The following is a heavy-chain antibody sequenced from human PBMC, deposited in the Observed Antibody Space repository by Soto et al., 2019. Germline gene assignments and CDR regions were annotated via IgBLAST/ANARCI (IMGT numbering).Heavy chain of an antibody. J-gene: IGHJ4*02. CDR3: ARGRSIAATRIIGY. CDR2: MNPNSGNT. V-gene: IGHV1-8*01. Sequence: ASVKVSCKASGYTFTSYDINWVRQATGQGLEWMGWMNPNSGNTGYAQKFQGRVTMTRNTSISTAYMELSSLRSEDTAVYYCARGRSIAATRIIGYWGQGTLVTVSS. CDR1: GYTFTSYD. D-gene: IGHD6-6*01.